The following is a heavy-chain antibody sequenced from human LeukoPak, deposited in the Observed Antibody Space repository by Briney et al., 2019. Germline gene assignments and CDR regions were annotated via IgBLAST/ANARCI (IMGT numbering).Heavy chain of an antibody. D-gene: IGHD2-15*01. V-gene: IGHV4-59*08. CDR1: GGSISGYH. CDR3: ARKTYCSGGRCYGENWFDP. CDR2: IYYTGNA. Sequence: SETLSLTCTVTGGSISGYHWNWIRQSPEKGLEWIANIYYTGNADYNPSLTSRVTISVDTSKNEISLILSSVTAADTAVYYCARKTYCSGGRCYGENWFDPWGQGTLVTVSS. J-gene: IGHJ5*02.